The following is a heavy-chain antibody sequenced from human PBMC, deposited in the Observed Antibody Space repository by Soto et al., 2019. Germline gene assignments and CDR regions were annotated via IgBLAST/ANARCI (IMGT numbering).Heavy chain of an antibody. CDR3: ARGVDSGSYYNHRIFDY. V-gene: IGHV1-46*01. CDR2: INPSGGST. CDR1: GYTFTSYY. Sequence: ASVKVSCKASGYTFTSYYMHWVRQAPGQGLEWMGIINPSGGSTSYAQKFQGRVTMTRDTSTSTVYMELSSLRSEDTAVYYCARGVDSGSYYNHRIFDYSGQGTLVTVSS. J-gene: IGHJ4*02. D-gene: IGHD1-26*01.